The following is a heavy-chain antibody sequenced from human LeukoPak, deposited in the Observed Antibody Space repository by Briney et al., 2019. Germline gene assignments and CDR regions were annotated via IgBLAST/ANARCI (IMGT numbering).Heavy chain of an antibody. V-gene: IGHV3-21*01. D-gene: IGHD4-17*01. CDR2: VSSSSSYI. J-gene: IGHJ5*02. CDR3: AREHNYGDSGWFDP. CDR1: GFTFSSYS. Sequence: GVSLTLSCTASGFTFSSYSMNWVRQAPGKGREWVSSVSSSSSYIYYADSVKGRFTISRDNAKNSLYLQMNSLRAEDTAVYYCAREHNYGDSGWFDPWGQGTLVTVSS.